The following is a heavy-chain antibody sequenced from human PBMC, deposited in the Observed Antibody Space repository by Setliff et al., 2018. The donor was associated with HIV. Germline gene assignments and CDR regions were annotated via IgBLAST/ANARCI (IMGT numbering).Heavy chain of an antibody. D-gene: IGHD4-17*01. V-gene: IGHV1-46*01. CDR1: GYTFTSYY. CDR3: ALTHDYGDSTTDY. CDR2: INPSGGST. J-gene: IGHJ4*02. Sequence: ASVKVSCKASGYTFTSYYMHWVRQAPGQGLAWMGIINPSGGSTSYAQKFQGRVTMTRGTSTGTVYMELSSLRSEDTAVYYCALTHDYGDSTTDYWGQGTLVTV.